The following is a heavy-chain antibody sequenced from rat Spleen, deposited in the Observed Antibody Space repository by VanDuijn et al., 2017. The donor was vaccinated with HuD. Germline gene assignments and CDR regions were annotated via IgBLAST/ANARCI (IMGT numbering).Heavy chain of an antibody. CDR1: GFSLTDYS. J-gene: IGHJ4*01. D-gene: IGHD1-6*01. V-gene: IGHV2-30*01. CDR2: IWTGGST. Sequence: QVQLKESGPGLVQPSQTLSLTCTVSGFSLTDYSVHWVRQPTGKGLEWMGIIWTGGSTDYNSALKSRLSISRDTSKSKVFLKSNSLQTENIATYYWARGGRNVYYPYVMDAWGQGASVTVSS. CDR3: ARGGRNVYYPYVMDA.